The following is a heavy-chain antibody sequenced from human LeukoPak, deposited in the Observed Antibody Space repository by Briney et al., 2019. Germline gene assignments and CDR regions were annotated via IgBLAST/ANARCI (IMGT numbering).Heavy chain of an antibody. V-gene: IGHV3-48*01. J-gene: IGHJ4*02. CDR3: ARGHFANPIHFDY. D-gene: IGHD3-3*02. CDR2: ISSSSSTI. CDR1: GGSISSYY. Sequence: PSETLSLTCTVSGGSISSYYWSWIRQPPGKGLEWVSYISSSSSTIYYADSVKGRFTISRDNAKNSLYLQMNSLRAEDTAVYYCARGHFANPIHFDYWGQGTLVTVSS.